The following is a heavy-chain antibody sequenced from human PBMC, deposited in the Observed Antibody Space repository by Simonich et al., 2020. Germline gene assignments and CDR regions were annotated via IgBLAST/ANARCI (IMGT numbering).Heavy chain of an antibody. V-gene: IGHV3-7*01. CDR2: IKKEGSEK. D-gene: IGHD3-10*01. CDR3: ARDREVYGSGSYYNY. CDR1: GFTFSSYW. Sequence: EVQLVESGGGLVQPGGSLRLSCAASGFTFSSYWMSWVRQAPGKGLEWGAKIKKEGSEKYYVDSVKGRFTISRDNAKNSLYLQMNSLRAEDTAVYYCARDREVYGSGSYYNYWGQGTLVTVSS. J-gene: IGHJ4*02.